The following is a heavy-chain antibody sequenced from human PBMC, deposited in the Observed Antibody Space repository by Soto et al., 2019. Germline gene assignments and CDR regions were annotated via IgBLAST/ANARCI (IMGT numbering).Heavy chain of an antibody. CDR3: ARWGDGSIHILLWFGELLWGDY. V-gene: IGHV3-7*01. J-gene: IGHJ4*02. D-gene: IGHD3-10*01. CDR2: IKQDGSEK. CDR1: GFTFISYW. Sequence: GGSLRLSCASSGFTFISYWMSWVRQAPGKGLEWVANIKQDGSEKYYVDSVKGRFTISRDNAKNSLYLQMNSLRAEDTAVYYCARWGDGSIHILLWFGELLWGDYWGQGTLVTVSS.